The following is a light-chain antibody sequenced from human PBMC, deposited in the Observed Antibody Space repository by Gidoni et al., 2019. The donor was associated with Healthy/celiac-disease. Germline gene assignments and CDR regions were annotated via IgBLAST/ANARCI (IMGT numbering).Light chain of an antibody. J-gene: IGKJ2*01. CDR3: QHSYSTPYT. Sequence: IQMTQSPSSLSASVGDRVTITCRASQSISSYLNWYQQKPGKAPKLLIYAASSLQSGVPSRFSGSGSGTDFTLTISSLQPEDFATYYCQHSYSTPYTFXQXTKLEIK. CDR2: AAS. V-gene: IGKV1-39*01. CDR1: QSISSY.